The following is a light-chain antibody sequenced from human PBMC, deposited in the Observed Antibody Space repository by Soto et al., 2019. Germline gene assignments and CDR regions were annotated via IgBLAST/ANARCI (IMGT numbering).Light chain of an antibody. Sequence: EIVLTQSPATLTLSPGERATLSCSASQSVSTYLAWYQQKPGQAPRLLIYDASNWATGISARFSGSGSGTDVTLSISSLEPEDVAVYYCRQRSNWHGTCGQGPKVEIK. CDR2: DAS. CDR3: RQRSNWHGT. V-gene: IGKV3-11*01. J-gene: IGKJ1*01. CDR1: QSVSTY.